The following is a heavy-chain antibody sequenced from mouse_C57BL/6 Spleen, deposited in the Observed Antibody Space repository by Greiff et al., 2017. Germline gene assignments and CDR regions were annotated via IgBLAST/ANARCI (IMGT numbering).Heavy chain of an antibody. CDR3: ERGDMTTVVAYDY. Sequence: QVQLQQPGAELVMPGASVKLSCKASGYTFTSYWMHWVKQRPGQGLEWIGEIDPSDSYTNYNQKFKGKSTLTVDKSSSTAYMQLSSLTSEDSAVYDGERGDMTTVVAYDYWGQGTTLTVSS. J-gene: IGHJ2*01. V-gene: IGHV1-69*01. CDR2: IDPSDSYT. CDR1: GYTFTSYW. D-gene: IGHD1-1*01.